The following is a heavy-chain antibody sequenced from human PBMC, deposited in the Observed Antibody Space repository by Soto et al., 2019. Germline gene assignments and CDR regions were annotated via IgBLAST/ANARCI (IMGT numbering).Heavy chain of an antibody. Sequence: VKVSCKASGYTFTSYGSSWVRQAPGQGLEWMGWISGNSGNTKYAQKLQGRVTMTRDTSTSTAYMELSSLRSDDTAVYYCARAVPSRHTYYDYVWGSYPGRPFDYWGQGTLVTVSS. CDR1: GYTFTSYG. J-gene: IGHJ4*02. CDR2: ISGNSGNT. CDR3: ARAVPSRHTYYDYVWGSYPGRPFDY. D-gene: IGHD3-16*02. V-gene: IGHV1-18*01.